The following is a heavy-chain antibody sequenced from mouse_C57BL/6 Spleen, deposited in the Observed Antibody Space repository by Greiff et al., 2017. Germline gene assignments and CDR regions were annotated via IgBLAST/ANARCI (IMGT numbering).Heavy chain of an antibody. Sequence: QVQLQQSGAELMKPGASVKLSCKASGYTFSSYWIAWVKQRPGHGLEWIGEIFPGGGCTNYNEKFKGKATFTADKSSNTAYMQLSSLTTEDSAIYYCAIVYVGNDLGDWGKGPTRTASS. CDR1: GYTFSSYW. CDR3: AIVYVGNDLGD. V-gene: IGHV1-9*01. CDR2: IFPGGGCT. J-gene: IGHJ2*01. D-gene: IGHD2-2*01.